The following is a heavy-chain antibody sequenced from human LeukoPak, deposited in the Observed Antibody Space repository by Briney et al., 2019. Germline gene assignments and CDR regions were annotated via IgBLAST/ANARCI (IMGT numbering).Heavy chain of an antibody. Sequence: GGSLRLFCAASGFTFSSYAMSWVRQAPGKGLEWVSAISGSGGSTYYADSVKGRCTISRDNSKNTLYLQMNSLRAEDTAVYYCAKSEDSYYYDSSGYPIYYYYYYGIDVWGQGTTVTVSS. J-gene: IGHJ6*02. CDR2: ISGSGGST. V-gene: IGHV3-23*01. D-gene: IGHD3-22*01. CDR1: GFTFSSYA. CDR3: AKSEDSYYYDSSGYPIYYYYYYGIDV.